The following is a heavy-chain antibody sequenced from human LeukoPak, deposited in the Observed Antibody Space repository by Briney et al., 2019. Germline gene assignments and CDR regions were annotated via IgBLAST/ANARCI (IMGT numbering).Heavy chain of an antibody. Sequence: ASVKVSCKASGYTFTSYYMHWLRQAPGQGLEWMGIINPSGGSTSYAQKFQGRVTMTRDTSTSTVYMELSSLTSEDKAVYDSARDIYSISWYKNYFDYWGQGTLVTVSS. D-gene: IGHD6-13*01. J-gene: IGHJ4*02. CDR2: INPSGGST. V-gene: IGHV1-46*01. CDR1: GYTFTSYY. CDR3: ARDIYSISWYKNYFDY.